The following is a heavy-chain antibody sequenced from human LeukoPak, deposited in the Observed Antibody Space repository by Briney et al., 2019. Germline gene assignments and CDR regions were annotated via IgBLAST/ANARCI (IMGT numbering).Heavy chain of an antibody. Sequence: GGSLRLSCAASGFTFDNYSMHWVRQAAGKGREWLSFISWNSGYIGYADSVKGRFTISRDNAKKCLDLQMNRLRAEDTAFYYCAKVRGTYSSGYFFDYWGQGTLVTVSS. CDR3: AKVRGTYSSGYFFDY. V-gene: IGHV3-9*01. J-gene: IGHJ4*02. CDR2: ISWNSGYI. CDR1: GFTFDNYS. D-gene: IGHD6-19*01.